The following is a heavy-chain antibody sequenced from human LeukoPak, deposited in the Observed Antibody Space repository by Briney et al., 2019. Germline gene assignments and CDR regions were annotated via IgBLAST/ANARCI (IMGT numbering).Heavy chain of an antibody. Sequence: PGGSLRLSCAASGFTVSNNYMNWVRQAPGTGLERGSVIYSGGTTYYADSVKGRFTISRGNSKNTLYLPINSLRAEDTAVYYCARDGYQLDAFDIWGQGTMVTVSS. D-gene: IGHD2-2*01. CDR2: IYSGGTT. CDR3: ARDGYQLDAFDI. J-gene: IGHJ3*02. CDR1: GFTVSNNY. V-gene: IGHV3-66*01.